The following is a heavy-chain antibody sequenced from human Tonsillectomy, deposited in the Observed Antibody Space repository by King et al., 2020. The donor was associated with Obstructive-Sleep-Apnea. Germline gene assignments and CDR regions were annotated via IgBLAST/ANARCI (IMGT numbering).Heavy chain of an antibody. J-gene: IGHJ4*02. Sequence: VQLQESGPGLVKPSETLSLMCTVSGYSISSGYYSGYIRQPPGKGLEWIGSIYNSGSTYYNPSLKSRVTISVDTSKDQFSLKLTSVTAADTAVYYCARGAAVYGDYGNFDYWGQGTLVTVSS. CDR1: GYSISSGYY. V-gene: IGHV4-38-2*02. CDR2: IYNSGST. D-gene: IGHD4-17*01. CDR3: ARGAAVYGDYGNFDY.